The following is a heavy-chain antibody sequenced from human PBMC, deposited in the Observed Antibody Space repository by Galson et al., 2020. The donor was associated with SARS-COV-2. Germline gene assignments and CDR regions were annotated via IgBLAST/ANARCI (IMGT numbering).Heavy chain of an antibody. Sequence: GGSLRLSCAPSGFTFSSYAMHCLRPAPGKGLEWVAVIWYDGRNQYYADYVKGRFIISRDNSKNTLNLQMNSLRAEDTAVSYCAKGWMYYYYGMEVWGQGTTVTVSS. V-gene: IGHV3-33*06. CDR2: IWYDGRNQ. D-gene: IGHD2-2*03. CDR1: GFTFSSYA. J-gene: IGHJ6*02. CDR3: AKGWMYYYYGMEV.